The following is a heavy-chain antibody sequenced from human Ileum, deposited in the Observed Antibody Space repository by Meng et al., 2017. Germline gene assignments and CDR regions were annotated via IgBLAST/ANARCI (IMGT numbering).Heavy chain of an antibody. Sequence: QVPLVQSGAEVKKPGASVRVSCKASGYTFTDNYIHWVRQAHGQGLEWMGRIHPNGGDTNSPQKFHGRVTMTRDTSISTAYMELSSLRSEDTAVYYCARAPDTSGWYLGLIDYWGQGTLVTVSS. D-gene: IGHD6-19*01. CDR2: IHPNGGDT. CDR3: ARAPDTSGWYLGLIDY. J-gene: IGHJ4*02. CDR1: GYTFTDNY. V-gene: IGHV1-2*06.